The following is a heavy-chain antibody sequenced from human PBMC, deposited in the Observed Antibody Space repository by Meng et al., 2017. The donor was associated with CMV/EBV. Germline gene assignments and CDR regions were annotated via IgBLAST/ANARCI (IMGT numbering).Heavy chain of an antibody. D-gene: IGHD2-2*01. CDR3: ARREYIVVVPAAPGGFDY. V-gene: IGHV4-34*01. J-gene: IGHJ4*02. CDR2: SNHSGST. CDR1: GGSFSGYY. Sequence: SETLSLTCAVYGGSFSGYYWSWIRQPPGKGLEWFGESNHSGSTNYNPSPKSRVTISVDTSKNQFSLKLSSVTAADTAVYYCARREYIVVVPAAPGGFDYWGQGTLVTVSS.